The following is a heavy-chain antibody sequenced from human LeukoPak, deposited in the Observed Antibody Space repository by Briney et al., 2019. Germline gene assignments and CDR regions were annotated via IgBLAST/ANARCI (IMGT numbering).Heavy chain of an antibody. J-gene: IGHJ4*02. CDR3: ADTYARKWSLFDS. D-gene: IGHD2-21*02. CDR2: IYHIDNT. Sequence: PSETLSLTCPLSRYSISSSSSGCCIRQPPGQGLEWIASIYHIDNTYYNPSLQSRVTMSFDTSKNQFALNLRFVTAADTAVYYCADTYARKWSLFDSWGQGTLVTVSS. V-gene: IGHV4-38-2*01. CDR1: RYSISSSSS.